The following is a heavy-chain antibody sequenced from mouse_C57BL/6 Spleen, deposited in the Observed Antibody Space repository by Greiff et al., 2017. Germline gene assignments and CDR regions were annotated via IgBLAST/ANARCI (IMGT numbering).Heavy chain of an antibody. J-gene: IGHJ3*01. Sequence: DVMLVESGGGLVQPKGSLKLSCAASGFSFNTYAMHWVRQAPGKGLEWVARIRSKSNNYATYYADSVKDRFTISRDDSESMLYLQMNNLKTEDTAMYYCVRAEDGYYVWFAYWGQGTLVTVSA. CDR3: VRAEDGYYVWFAY. V-gene: IGHV10-1*01. D-gene: IGHD2-3*01. CDR2: IRSKSNNYAT. CDR1: GFSFNTYA.